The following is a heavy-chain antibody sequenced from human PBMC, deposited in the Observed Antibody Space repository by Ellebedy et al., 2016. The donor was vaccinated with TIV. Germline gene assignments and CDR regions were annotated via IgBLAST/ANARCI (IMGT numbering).Heavy chain of an antibody. CDR1: GYTFTDYY. D-gene: IGHD3-16*01. J-gene: IGHJ4*02. CDR2: VIAENGDT. V-gene: IGHV1-46*01. CDR3: VREKRGGHFDY. Sequence: ASVKVSCXASGYTFTDYYLHWVRQAPGQGLEWMGIVIAENGDTNYAHKIRGRLTVSRDTSTRTAYMELSSLTSEDTAVYYCVREKRGGHFDYWGQGTLVTVSS.